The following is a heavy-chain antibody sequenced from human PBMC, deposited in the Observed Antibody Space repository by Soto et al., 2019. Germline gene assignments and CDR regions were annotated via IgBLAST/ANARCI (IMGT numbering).Heavy chain of an antibody. Sequence: ASVKVSCKASGYTFTSYYMHWVRQAPGQGLEWMGIISPSGGSTSYAQKFQGRVTMTRDTSTSTVYMELSSLRSEDTAVYYCARERIVLVPAAREYYYGMDVWG. CDR2: ISPSGGST. CDR1: GYTFTSYY. D-gene: IGHD2-2*01. V-gene: IGHV1-46*01. CDR3: ARERIVLVPAAREYYYGMDV. J-gene: IGHJ6*02.